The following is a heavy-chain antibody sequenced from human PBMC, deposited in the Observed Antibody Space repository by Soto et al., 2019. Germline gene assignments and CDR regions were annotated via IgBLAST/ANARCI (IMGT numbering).Heavy chain of an antibody. CDR2: IYHSGST. D-gene: IGHD3-10*01. V-gene: IGHV4-4*02. Sequence: QVQLQESGPGLVKPSGTLSLTCAVSGGSISSSNWWSWVRQPPGKGLQWIGEIYHSGSTNYIPSLQSRVTISLDKSRNQCSLKLSSVTAADTAVYYCARRWGEGRVDYWGQGTLVTVSS. CDR1: GGSISSSNW. J-gene: IGHJ4*02. CDR3: ARRWGEGRVDY.